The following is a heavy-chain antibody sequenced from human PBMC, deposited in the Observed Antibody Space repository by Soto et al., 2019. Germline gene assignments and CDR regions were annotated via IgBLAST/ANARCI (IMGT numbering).Heavy chain of an antibody. CDR3: ARDPYYYDSSGYKPFDY. J-gene: IGHJ4*02. D-gene: IGHD3-22*01. V-gene: IGHV3-13*01. CDR2: IGTAGDT. CDR1: GFTFSSYD. Sequence: GGSLRLSCAASGFTFSSYDMHWVRQATGKGLEWVSAIGTAGDTYYPGSVKGRFTISRENAKNSLYLQMNSLRAEDTAVYYCARDPYYYDSSGYKPFDYWGQGTLVTVSS.